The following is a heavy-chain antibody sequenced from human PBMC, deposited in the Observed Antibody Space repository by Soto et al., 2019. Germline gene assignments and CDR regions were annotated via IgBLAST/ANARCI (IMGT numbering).Heavy chain of an antibody. CDR2: IYYSGST. V-gene: IGHV4-39*01. Sequence: SETLSLTCTVSGGSISSSSYYWGWIRQPPGKGLEWIGSIYYSGSTYYNPSLKSRVTISVDTSKNQFSLKLSSVTAADTAVYYCARPPLDYYDSSCYQDWGQGTLVTVSS. J-gene: IGHJ4*02. D-gene: IGHD3-22*01. CDR3: ARPPLDYYDSSCYQD. CDR1: GGSISSSSYY.